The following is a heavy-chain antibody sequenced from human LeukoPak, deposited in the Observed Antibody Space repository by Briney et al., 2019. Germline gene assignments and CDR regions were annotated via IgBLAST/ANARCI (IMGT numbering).Heavy chain of an antibody. Sequence: GGSLRLFCAASGFTFSSYWMSWVRQAPGKGLEWVANINQDGSEKYYVDSVKGRFTISRDNAKNSLYLQMNSLRAEDTAVYYCARDVATISNWFDPWGQGTLVTVSS. CDR2: INQDGSEK. CDR1: GFTFSSYW. D-gene: IGHD5-24*01. CDR3: ARDVATISNWFDP. J-gene: IGHJ5*02. V-gene: IGHV3-7*01.